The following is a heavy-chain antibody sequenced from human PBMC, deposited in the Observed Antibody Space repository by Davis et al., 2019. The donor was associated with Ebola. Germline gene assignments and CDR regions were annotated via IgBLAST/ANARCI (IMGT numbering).Heavy chain of an antibody. D-gene: IGHD4-23*01. CDR1: GYTFTSYD. V-gene: IGHV1-46*01. Sequence: ASVKVSCKASGYTFTSYDINWVRQAPGQGLEWMGIINPSGGSTSYAQKFQGRVTMTRDTSTSTVYMELSSLRSEDTAVYYCARGGNPLDMDVWGQGTTVTVSS. CDR2: INPSGGST. J-gene: IGHJ6*02. CDR3: ARGGNPLDMDV.